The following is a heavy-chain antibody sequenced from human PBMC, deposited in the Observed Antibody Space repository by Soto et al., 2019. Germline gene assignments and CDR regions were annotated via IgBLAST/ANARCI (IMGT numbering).Heavy chain of an antibody. CDR2: IYHSGST. J-gene: IGHJ4*02. D-gene: IGHD3-22*01. V-gene: IGHV4-4*02. Sequence: PSETLSLTCDVSGGSISSINWWSWVRQPPGKGLKWIGEIYHSGSTTYNPSLKSRVTISVDKSKNQFSLKLKSVTAADTAIYYCARHHDRSGYYFDYWGQGTLVTVSS. CDR3: ARHHDRSGYYFDY. CDR1: GGSISSINW.